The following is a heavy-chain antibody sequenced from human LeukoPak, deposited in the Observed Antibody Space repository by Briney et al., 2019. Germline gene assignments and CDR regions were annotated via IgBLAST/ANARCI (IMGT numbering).Heavy chain of an antibody. D-gene: IGHD6-19*01. CDR2: ISGGGSST. CDR1: GLTFSTFG. CDR3: AKGRDRIAVAGVFDS. J-gene: IGHJ4*02. Sequence: GGSLRLPCAASGLTFSTFGMSWVRQAPGKGLEWVSTISGGGSSTHYADSVKGRFTISRDNSKNTLFLQMNSLRAEDTAVYYCAKGRDRIAVAGVFDSWGQGTLVTVSS. V-gene: IGHV3-23*01.